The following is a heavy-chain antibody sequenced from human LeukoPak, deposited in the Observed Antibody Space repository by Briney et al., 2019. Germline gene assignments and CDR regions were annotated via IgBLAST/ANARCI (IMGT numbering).Heavy chain of an antibody. CDR1: GFIFSSYA. Sequence: AGGSLRLSCAASGFIFSSYAMNWVRQAPGKGLEWVSIITSGGDTTFYADSVKGRFTISRDNSKSTLYLQMNSLRVEDTAVYYCAKDLYGVYLTDYWGQGTLVSVSS. D-gene: IGHD4-17*01. J-gene: IGHJ4*02. V-gene: IGHV3-23*01. CDR2: ITSGGDTT. CDR3: AKDLYGVYLTDY.